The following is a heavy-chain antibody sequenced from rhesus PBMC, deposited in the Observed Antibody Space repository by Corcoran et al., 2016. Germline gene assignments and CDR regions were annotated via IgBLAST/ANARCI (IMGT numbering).Heavy chain of an antibody. Sequence: EVQLVQSGAEVKKPGASVKISCKASGYTFTDYYLHLVRQAPGKGLEWMGRVDPEDGEADYAQKFQDRVTITRDTSTDTAYMELSSLRSEDTAVYYCATGLVAANFDYWGQGVLVTVSS. V-gene: IGHV1-111*01. J-gene: IGHJ4*01. CDR1: GYTFTDYY. CDR3: ATGLVAANFDY. D-gene: IGHD4-29*01. CDR2: VDPEDGEA.